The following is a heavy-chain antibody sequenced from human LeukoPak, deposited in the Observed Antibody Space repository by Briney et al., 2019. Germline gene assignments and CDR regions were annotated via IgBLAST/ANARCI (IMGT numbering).Heavy chain of an antibody. D-gene: IGHD1-26*01. CDR1: GGSVSSGSYY. CDR3: ARGEPYYFDY. V-gene: IGHV4-31*03. Sequence: SETLSLTCTVSGGSVSSGSYYWSWIRQHPGKGLEWIAYIYYSGSTYYNPSLKSRVTISVDTSKNQFSLRLSSVTAADTAVYYCARGEPYYFDYWGQGTLVTVSS. CDR2: IYYSGST. J-gene: IGHJ4*02.